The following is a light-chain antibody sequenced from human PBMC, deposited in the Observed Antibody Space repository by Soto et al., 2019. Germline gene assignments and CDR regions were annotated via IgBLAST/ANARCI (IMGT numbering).Light chain of an antibody. CDR3: AAWDDSLNGPFV. V-gene: IGLV1-44*01. CDR1: SSNIGRNT. J-gene: IGLJ1*01. CDR2: SND. Sequence: QAVLTQEPSASGTPGQRVTISCSGSSSNIGRNTVNWYQQVPGTAPKLLIYSNDQRPSGVPDRFSGSKSGTSASLAISGLQSEDEADYYCAAWDDSLNGPFVFGIGTKVTVL.